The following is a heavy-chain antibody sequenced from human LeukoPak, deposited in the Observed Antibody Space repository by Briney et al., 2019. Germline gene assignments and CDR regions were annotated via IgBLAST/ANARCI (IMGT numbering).Heavy chain of an antibody. CDR2: IIPIFGTA. V-gene: IGHV1-69*13. J-gene: IGHJ3*02. CDR3: AILIAARPYDAFDI. D-gene: IGHD6-6*01. CDR1: GGTFSSYA. Sequence: SVKVSCKASGGTFSSYAISWVRQAPGQGLEWMGEIIPIFGTANYAQKFQGRVTITADESTSTAYMELSSLRSEDTAVYYCAILIAARPYDAFDIWGQGAMVTVSS.